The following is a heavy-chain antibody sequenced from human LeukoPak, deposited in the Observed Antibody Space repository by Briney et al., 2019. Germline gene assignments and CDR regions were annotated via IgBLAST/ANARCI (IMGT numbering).Heavy chain of an antibody. CDR3: ARADLGGATPNDY. CDR2: ISSSSSYI. CDR1: GFTFSSYS. V-gene: IGHV3-21*01. J-gene: IGHJ4*02. D-gene: IGHD1-26*01. Sequence: GGSLRLSCAASGFTFSSYSMNWVRQAPGKGLEWVSSISSSSSYIYYADSVKGRFTISRDNAKNSLYLQMNSLRAEDTAVYYCARADLGGATPNDYWGQGTLVTVSS.